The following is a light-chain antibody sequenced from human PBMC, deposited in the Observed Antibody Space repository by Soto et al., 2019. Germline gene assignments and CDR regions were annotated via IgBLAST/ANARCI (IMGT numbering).Light chain of an antibody. V-gene: IGLV2-23*01. Sequence: QSALTQPASVSGSPGQSITISCTGTSSDVGSYNLVSWYQQHPGKAPKLMIYEGSKRPSGISNRFSGSKSGNTASLTISGLQADDEAEYYCCSYSDSSRIYVFGSGTKFTVL. CDR1: SSDVGSYNL. CDR3: CSYSDSSRIYV. J-gene: IGLJ1*01. CDR2: EGS.